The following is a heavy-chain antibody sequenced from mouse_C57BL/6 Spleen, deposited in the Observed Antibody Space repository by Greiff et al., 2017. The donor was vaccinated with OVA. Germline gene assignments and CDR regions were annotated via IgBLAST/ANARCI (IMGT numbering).Heavy chain of an antibody. V-gene: IGHV1-50*01. CDR1: GYTFTSYW. CDR2: IDPSDSYT. CDR3: ARSVSWFAY. Sequence: QVHVKQSGAELVKPGASVKLSCKASGYTFTSYWMQWVKQRPGQGLEWIGEIDPSDSYTNYNQKFKGKATLTVDTSSSPAYMQLSSLTSEDSAVYYCARSVSWFAYWGQGTLVTVSA. J-gene: IGHJ3*01.